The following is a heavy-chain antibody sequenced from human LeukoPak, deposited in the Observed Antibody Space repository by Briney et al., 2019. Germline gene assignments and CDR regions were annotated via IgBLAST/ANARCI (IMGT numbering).Heavy chain of an antibody. V-gene: IGHV5-51*01. CDR2: IYPGDSDT. Sequence: GESLKISCKGSGYSFTSYWIGWVRQMPGKGLEWMGIIYPGDSDTRYSPSFQGQVTISADKSISTAYLQWSSLKASDTAMYYCARPGQLGEYTPYHFDYWGQGILVTVSS. J-gene: IGHJ4*02. D-gene: IGHD3-16*01. CDR3: ARPGQLGEYTPYHFDY. CDR1: GYSFTSYW.